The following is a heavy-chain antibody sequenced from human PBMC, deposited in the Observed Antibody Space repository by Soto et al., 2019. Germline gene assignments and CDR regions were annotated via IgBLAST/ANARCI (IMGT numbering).Heavy chain of an antibody. D-gene: IGHD3-10*01. V-gene: IGHV4-34*01. CDR2: INHSGSN. J-gene: IGHJ6*02. CDR3: ARALWFGEFYGMDV. CDR1: WGSFGGYY. Sequence: SETLSLSCAVYWGSFGGYYWSWIRQPPGKGLEWIGEINHSGSNNYKPSLKRRVTISVDTSKNQSSLKLSSVTAADTAVYYCARALWFGEFYGMDVWGQGTTVTV.